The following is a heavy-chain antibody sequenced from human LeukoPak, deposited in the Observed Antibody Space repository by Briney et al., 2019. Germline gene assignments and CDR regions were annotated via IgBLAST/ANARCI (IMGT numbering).Heavy chain of an antibody. CDR1: GFIVGSNY. CDR3: ARDGSRGYSGYERHFDC. D-gene: IGHD5-12*01. CDR2: ISYSGGST. Sequence: PGGSLRLSCVASGFIVGSNYMSWVRQAPGKGLEWVSGISYSGGSTYYADSVKGRFTISRDNSKNTLYLQMNSLRAEDTAVYYCARDGSRGYSGYERHFDCWGQGTLVTVSS. V-gene: IGHV3-66*01. J-gene: IGHJ4*02.